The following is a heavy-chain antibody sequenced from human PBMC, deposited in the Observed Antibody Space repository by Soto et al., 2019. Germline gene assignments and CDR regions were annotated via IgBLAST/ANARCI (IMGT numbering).Heavy chain of an antibody. Sequence: GGSLRLSCAASGFTFSSYAMHWVRQAPGKGLEWVAVISYDGSNKYYADSVKGRFTISRDNSKNTLYLQMNSLRAEDTAVYYCARVNTMIIVVITTDDFDICGQGTMVTV. D-gene: IGHD3-22*01. J-gene: IGHJ3*02. CDR3: ARVNTMIIVVITTDDFDI. CDR1: GFTFSSYA. CDR2: ISYDGSNK. V-gene: IGHV3-30-3*01.